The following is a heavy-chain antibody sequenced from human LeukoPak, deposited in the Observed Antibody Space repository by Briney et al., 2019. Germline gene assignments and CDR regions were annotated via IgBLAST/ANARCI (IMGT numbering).Heavy chain of an antibody. CDR1: ELMFSSYA. Sequence: GGSLRLSCAASELMFSSYAMSWVRQAPGKGLEWVSGISDDSGSTYYVDSVRGRFTISRDNSKNTLYLQMNSLRVEDTAIYYCAKDQYSSGWYFDYWGQGTLVTVSS. V-gene: IGHV3-23*01. D-gene: IGHD6-19*01. CDR3: AKDQYSSGWYFDY. CDR2: ISDDSGST. J-gene: IGHJ4*02.